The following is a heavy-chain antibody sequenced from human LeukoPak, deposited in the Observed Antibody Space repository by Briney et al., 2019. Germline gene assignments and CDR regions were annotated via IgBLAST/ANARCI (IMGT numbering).Heavy chain of an antibody. CDR1: GGSISSYY. D-gene: IGHD5-18*01. CDR3: ARDPGYSSPWYFDL. V-gene: IGHV4-4*07. Sequence: PSETLSLTCTVSGGSISSYYWSWIRQPAGKGLEWIGRIYTSGSTNYNPSLKSRVTMSVDTSKNQLSLKLSSVTAEDTAVYYCARDPGYSSPWYFDLWGRGTLVTVSS. J-gene: IGHJ2*01. CDR2: IYTSGST.